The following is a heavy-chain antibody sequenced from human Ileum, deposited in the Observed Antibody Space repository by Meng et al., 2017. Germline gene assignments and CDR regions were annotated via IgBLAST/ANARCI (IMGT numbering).Heavy chain of an antibody. D-gene: IGHD2/OR15-2a*01. V-gene: IGHV3-73*01. CDR3: TKTYSDENNRDWYFDP. Sequence: GGSLRLSCAASEFTFSGSAVHWVRQASGKGLEWVGRIRSKTKNYATAYAASVKGRFTISRDDSKNTAYLQMNSLKTEDTAVYYCTKTYSDENNRDWYFDPWGRGTLVTVSS. CDR1: EFTFSGSA. CDR2: IRSKTKNYAT. J-gene: IGHJ2*01.